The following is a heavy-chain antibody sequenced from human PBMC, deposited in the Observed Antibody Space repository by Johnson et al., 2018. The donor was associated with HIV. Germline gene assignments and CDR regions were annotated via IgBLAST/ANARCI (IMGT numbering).Heavy chain of an antibody. CDR1: GFTFSSYA. CDR3: AKGGTRYTPGDGFDV. V-gene: IGHV3-30*04. D-gene: IGHD1-14*01. CDR2: ISYDGSNK. J-gene: IGHJ3*01. Sequence: QVQLVESGGGVVQPGRSLRLSCSASGFTFSSYAMHWVRQAPGKGLEWVAVISYDGSNKYYADSVKGRFIISRDSSKNTLYLQMNSLRTEDTAVYYCAKGGTRYTPGDGFDVWGQGTMVTVSS.